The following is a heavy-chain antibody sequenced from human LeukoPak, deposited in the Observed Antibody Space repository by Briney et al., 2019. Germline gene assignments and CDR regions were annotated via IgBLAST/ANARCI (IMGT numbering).Heavy chain of an antibody. CDR1: GGSISSYY. CDR3: ARGWPYSRWYGMDV. CDR2: IYYSGST. V-gene: IGHV4-59*01. Sequence: SETLSLTCTVSGGSISSYYWSWIRQPPGKGLEWIGYIYYSGSTNYNPSLKSRVTISVDTSKNRFSLKLSSVTAADTAVYYCARGWPYSRWYGMDVWGQGTTVTVSS. J-gene: IGHJ6*02. D-gene: IGHD4-11*01.